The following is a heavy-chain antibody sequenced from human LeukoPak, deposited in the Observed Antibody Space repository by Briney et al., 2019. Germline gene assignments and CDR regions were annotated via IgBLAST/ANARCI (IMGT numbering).Heavy chain of an antibody. V-gene: IGHV3-66*01. CDR2: TYSGGTT. Sequence: GGSLRLSCAASGFTFSNHGMNWVRQAPGKGLEWVSLTYSGGTTYYADSVKGRFTVSRDTSRNILYLQMNSLRAEDTAVYYCARDMVYHWGQGTLVTVSS. CDR1: GFTFSNHG. CDR3: ARDMVYH. J-gene: IGHJ5*02. D-gene: IGHD3-10*01.